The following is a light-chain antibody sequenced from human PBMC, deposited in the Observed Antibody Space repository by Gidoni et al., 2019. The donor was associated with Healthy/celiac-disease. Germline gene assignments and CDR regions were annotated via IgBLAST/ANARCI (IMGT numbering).Light chain of an antibody. CDR1: QSVLYSYNNKNY. CDR3: QQYYSTLYT. J-gene: IGKJ2*01. V-gene: IGKV4-1*01. Sequence: DIVMTQAPAPLAVSLCERATINCKSRQSVLYSYNNKNYLAWYQQKPGQHPKLLIYWASTRESGVPDRFSGSGSGTDFTLTISSLQAEDVAVYYCQQYYSTLYTLGQGTKLEIK. CDR2: WAS.